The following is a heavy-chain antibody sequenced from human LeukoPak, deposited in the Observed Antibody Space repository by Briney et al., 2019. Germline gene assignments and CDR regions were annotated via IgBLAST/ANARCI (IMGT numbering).Heavy chain of an antibody. V-gene: IGHV3-33*08. J-gene: IGHJ3*02. CDR3: ARDHPRRRDAFDI. Sequence: GRSLRLSCAASGFTFSSYGMHWVRQAPGKGLEWVAVIWYDGSNKYYADSVKGRFTISRDNSKNTLYLQMNSLRAEDTAVYYCARDHPRRRDAFDIWGQGTMVTVSS. CDR2: IWYDGSNK. CDR1: GFTFSSYG.